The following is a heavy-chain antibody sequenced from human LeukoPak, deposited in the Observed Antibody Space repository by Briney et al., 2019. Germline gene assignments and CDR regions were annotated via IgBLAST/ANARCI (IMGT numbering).Heavy chain of an antibody. V-gene: IGHV3-21*04. D-gene: IGHD3-22*01. CDR3: AKSSSSPAYDSPFDY. J-gene: IGHJ4*02. CDR1: GFTFSSYS. CDR2: ISSSSSYI. Sequence: GGSLRLSCAASGFTFSSYSMNWVRQAPGKGLEWVSSISSSSSYIYYADSVKGRFTISRDNSKNTLYLQMNSLRAEDTAVYYCAKSSSSPAYDSPFDYWGQGTLVTVSS.